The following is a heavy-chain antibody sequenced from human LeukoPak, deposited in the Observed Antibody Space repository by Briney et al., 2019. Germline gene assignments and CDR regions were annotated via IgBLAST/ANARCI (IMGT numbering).Heavy chain of an antibody. CDR2: IRYDGNNK. CDR3: AKDVTHYGDYDSAFDI. Sequence: GGSLRLSCAASGFTLSDYGMHWVRQAPGKGLDWVAFIRYDGNNKYYADSAKGRFTISRDNSKNTLYLQMNSLRAEDTAVYYCAKDVTHYGDYDSAFDIWGQGTMVTVSS. CDR1: GFTLSDYG. D-gene: IGHD4-17*01. V-gene: IGHV3-30*02. J-gene: IGHJ3*02.